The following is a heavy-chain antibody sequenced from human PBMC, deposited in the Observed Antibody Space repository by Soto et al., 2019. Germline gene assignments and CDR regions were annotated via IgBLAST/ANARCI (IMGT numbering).Heavy chain of an antibody. CDR3: ARIRGSSYPYYYYYGMDV. CDR2: VWYDGSNK. J-gene: IGHJ6*02. Sequence: PGGSLRLSCAASGFTFSSYGMHWVRQAPGKGLEWVAVVWYDGSNKYYADSVKGRFTISRDNSKNTLYLQMNSLRAEDTAVYYCARIRGSSYPYYYYYGMDVWGQGTTVTVSS. D-gene: IGHD6-13*01. V-gene: IGHV3-33*01. CDR1: GFTFSSYG.